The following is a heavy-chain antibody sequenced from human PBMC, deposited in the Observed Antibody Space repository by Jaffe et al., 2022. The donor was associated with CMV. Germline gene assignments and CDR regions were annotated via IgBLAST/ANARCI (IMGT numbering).Heavy chain of an antibody. Sequence: QVQLVESGGGVVQPGRSLRLSCAASGFTFSSYGMHWVRQAPGKGLEWVAVIWYDGSNKYYADSVKGRFTISRDNSKNTLYLQMNSLRAEDTAVYYCARDHGTYGDYPETGRPFDYWGQGTLVTVSS. CDR2: IWYDGSNK. CDR3: ARDHGTYGDYPETGRPFDY. D-gene: IGHD4-17*01. V-gene: IGHV3-33*08. CDR1: GFTFSSYG. J-gene: IGHJ4*02.